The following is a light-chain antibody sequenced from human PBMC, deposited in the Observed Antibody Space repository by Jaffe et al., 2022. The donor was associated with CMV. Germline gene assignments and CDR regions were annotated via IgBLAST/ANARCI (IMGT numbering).Light chain of an antibody. CDR3: QQYSSYQGGLT. V-gene: IGKV1-5*03. Sequence: DIQMTQSPSTLSASVGDRVTITCRASQSISSWLAWYQQKPGKAPKLLIYRASSLESGVPSRFSGSGSGTDFTLTISSLQPDDFATYYCQQYSSYQGGLTFGPGTKLDIK. CDR1: QSISSW. CDR2: RAS. J-gene: IGKJ3*01.